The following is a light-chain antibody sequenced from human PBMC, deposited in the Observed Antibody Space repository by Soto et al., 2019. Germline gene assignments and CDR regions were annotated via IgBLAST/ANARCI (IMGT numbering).Light chain of an antibody. V-gene: IGLV2-23*01. CDR1: SSDVGSYNL. CDR2: EGT. J-gene: IGLJ3*02. CDR3: CSYARTRTWV. Sequence: QSVLTQPASVSGSPGQSITISCTGTSSDVGSYNLVSWYQQHPGKAPKLMIYEGTKRPSGVSNRFSGSKSGNTPSLTISGLQAGDEADYYCCSYARTRTWVFGGGTKLTVL.